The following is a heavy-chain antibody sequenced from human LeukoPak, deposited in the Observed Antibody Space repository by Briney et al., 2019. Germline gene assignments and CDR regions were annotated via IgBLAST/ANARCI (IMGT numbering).Heavy chain of an antibody. D-gene: IGHD1/OR15-1a*01. Sequence: NHGESLKISCKGSGYSFTTYWIGWVRQMPGKGLEWMGIIYPGDSDTMYSPSVQGQVTISADKSISTAYLQWSSLKAPDTAMYYCARLGNNYGNWFDPWGQGTLVTVSS. CDR1: GYSFTTYW. CDR2: IYPGDSDT. CDR3: ARLGNNYGNWFDP. J-gene: IGHJ5*02. V-gene: IGHV5-51*01.